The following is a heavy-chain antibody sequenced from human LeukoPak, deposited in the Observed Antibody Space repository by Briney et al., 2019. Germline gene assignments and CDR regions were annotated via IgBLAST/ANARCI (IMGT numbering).Heavy chain of an antibody. CDR3: ARDWNYFSC. CDR1: GFTFSSYS. V-gene: IGHV3-21*01. J-gene: IGHJ4*02. CDR2: ISSSSGSI. Sequence: PGGSLRLSCAASGFTFSSYSMNWVRQAPGKGLEWVSSISSSSGSIYYADSVKDRFTISRDNAKNSLYLQMNSLRVEDTAVYYCARDWNYFSCWGQGTLVTVSS. D-gene: IGHD1-1*01.